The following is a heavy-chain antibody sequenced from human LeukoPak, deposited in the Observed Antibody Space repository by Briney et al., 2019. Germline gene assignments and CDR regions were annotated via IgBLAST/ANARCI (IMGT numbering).Heavy chain of an antibody. J-gene: IGHJ4*02. Sequence: GGSLRLSCAASGFTFSSYEMNWVRQAPGKGLEWVSSISSSSSYIYYADSVKGRFTISRDNAKNSLYLQMNSLRAEDTAVYYCARDLGSGWAYWGQGTLVTVSS. D-gene: IGHD6-19*01. CDR1: GFTFSSYE. V-gene: IGHV3-21*01. CDR3: ARDLGSGWAY. CDR2: ISSSSSYI.